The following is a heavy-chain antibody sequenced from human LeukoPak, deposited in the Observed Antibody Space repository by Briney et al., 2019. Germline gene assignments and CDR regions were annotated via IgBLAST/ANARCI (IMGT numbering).Heavy chain of an antibody. CDR1: GFTFSDYY. D-gene: IGHD2-15*01. V-gene: IGHV3-11*01. CDR2: ISSSGSTI. CDR3: ARDRYCSGGSCYDSVAGPIDY. Sequence: GGSLRLSCAASGFTFSDYYMSWIRQAPGKGLEWVSYISSSGSTIYYADSVKGRFTISRDNAKNSLYLQMNSLRAEDTAVYSCARDRYCSGGSCYDSVAGPIDYWGQGTLVTVSS. J-gene: IGHJ4*02.